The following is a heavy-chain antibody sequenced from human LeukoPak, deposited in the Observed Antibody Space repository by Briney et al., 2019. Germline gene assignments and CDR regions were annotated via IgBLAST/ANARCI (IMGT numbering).Heavy chain of an antibody. CDR1: GYTFTSYY. CDR2: INPSGGST. J-gene: IGHJ4*02. V-gene: IGHV1-46*01. D-gene: IGHD3-10*01. Sequence: GASVKVSCKASGYTFTSYYMHWVRQAPGQGLEWMGIINPSGGSTSYAQKFQGRVTMTTDTSTSTAYMELRSLRSDDTAVYYCARAQYYYGSGSYPLWYWGQGTLVTVSS. CDR3: ARAQYYYGSGSYPLWY.